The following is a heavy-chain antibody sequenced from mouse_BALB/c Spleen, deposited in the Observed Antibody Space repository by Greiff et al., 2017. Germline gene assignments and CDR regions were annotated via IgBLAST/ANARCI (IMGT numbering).Heavy chain of an antibody. CDR2: IDPENGDT. CDR1: GFNIKDYY. D-gene: IGHD1-1*01. Sequence: EVQLQQSGAELVRSGASVKLSCTASGFNIKDYYMHWVKQRPEQGLEWIGWIDPENGDTEYAPKFQGKATMTADTSSNTAYLQLSSLTSEDTAVYYCNYGSSLDYWGQGTTLTVSS. J-gene: IGHJ2*01. CDR3: NYGSSLDY. V-gene: IGHV14-4*02.